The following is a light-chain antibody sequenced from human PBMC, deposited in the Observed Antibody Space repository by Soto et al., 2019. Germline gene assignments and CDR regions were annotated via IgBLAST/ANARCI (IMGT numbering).Light chain of an antibody. Sequence: QSVLTQPPSASGSPGQSVTVSCTGTSSDVGFYDYVSWYQQHPGKAPKLIIYEVSKRPSGVPDHFSGSKSGNSASLTVSGLQAEDEADYYCSSYVGNNNHHAFGTGTKVTVL. V-gene: IGLV2-8*01. CDR2: EVS. CDR1: SSDVGFYDY. J-gene: IGLJ1*01. CDR3: SSYVGNNNHHA.